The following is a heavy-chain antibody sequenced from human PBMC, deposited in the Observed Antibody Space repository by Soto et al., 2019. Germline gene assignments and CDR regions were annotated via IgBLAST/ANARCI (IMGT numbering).Heavy chain of an antibody. D-gene: IGHD5-12*01. Sequence: EVQLVESGGGLVKPGESLGLSCAESGFSFSDAWMNWVRQAPGKGLEWVGRIKSKTDGGTTDYAAPVNGRFSISRDDSKNTLYLQMSSLKTDDTAVYYCTRGRLSGHYTDYWGRGTLVTVSS. CDR1: GFSFSDAW. CDR3: TRGRLSGHYTDY. J-gene: IGHJ4*02. CDR2: IKSKTDGGTT. V-gene: IGHV3-15*07.